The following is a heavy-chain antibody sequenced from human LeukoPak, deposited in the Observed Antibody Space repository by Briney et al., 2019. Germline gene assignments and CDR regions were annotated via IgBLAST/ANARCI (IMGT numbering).Heavy chain of an antibody. J-gene: IGHJ5*02. CDR2: IYYSGST. CDR3: ARVHTVEDWFDP. V-gene: IGHV4-59*01. D-gene: IGHD5-24*01. CDR1: GGSISSYY. Sequence: PSETLSLTCTVSGGSISSYYWSWIRQPPGKGLEWIGYIYYSGSTNYSPSLKSRVTISVDTSKNQFSLKLSSVTAADTAVYYCARVHTVEDWFDPWGQGTLVTVSS.